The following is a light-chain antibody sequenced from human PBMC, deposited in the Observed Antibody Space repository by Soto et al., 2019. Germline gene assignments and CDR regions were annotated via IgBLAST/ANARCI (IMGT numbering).Light chain of an antibody. J-gene: IGLJ1*01. Sequence: QSAPTQPPSASGSPGQSVTISCTGTSSDVGGYNFVSWYQQHPGKAPKLIIYEVSERPSGVPDRFSGSKSGNTASLTVSGLQAEDEADYYCSSYAGSDMGVFGTGTKVTVL. CDR3: SSYAGSDMGV. CDR1: SSDVGGYNF. V-gene: IGLV2-8*01. CDR2: EVS.